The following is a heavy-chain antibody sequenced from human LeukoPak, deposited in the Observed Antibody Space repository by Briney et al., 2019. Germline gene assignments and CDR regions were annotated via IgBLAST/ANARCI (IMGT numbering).Heavy chain of an antibody. D-gene: IGHD3-22*01. V-gene: IGHV3-20*04. CDR2: INWNGGST. CDR3: ARDLYYYDSSGSYFDY. J-gene: IGHJ4*02. CDR1: GFTFDDYG. Sequence: GGSLRLSCAASGFTFDDYGISWVRQAPGEGLGWVSGINWNGGSTGYAVSVKGRFTISRDNAKNSLYLKMNSLTAEDTALYYCARDLYYYDSSGSYFDYWGQGTLVTVSS.